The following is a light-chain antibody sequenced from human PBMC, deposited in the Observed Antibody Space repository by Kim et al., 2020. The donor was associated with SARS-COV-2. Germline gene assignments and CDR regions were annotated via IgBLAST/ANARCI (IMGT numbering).Light chain of an antibody. CDR3: QAWDRNNVV. J-gene: IGLJ2*01. V-gene: IGLV3-1*01. CDR1: KLGDKY. Sequence: SYELTQPPSVSVSPGQTASITCSGDKLGDKYVCXYQQKPGQSPVVVIYQDTRRPSGVPERFSGSNSGNTATLTISETQALDEADYHCQAWDRNNVVFGGG. CDR2: QDT.